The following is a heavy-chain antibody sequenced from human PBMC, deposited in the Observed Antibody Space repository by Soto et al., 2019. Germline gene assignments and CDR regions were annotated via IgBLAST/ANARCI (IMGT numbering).Heavy chain of an antibody. CDR3: ARGRGYYGSGSYSSYYYYGMDV. CDR2: INHSGST. Sequence: SETLSLTCAVSGGSISSGGYSWSWIRQPPGKGLEWIGEINHSGSTNYNPSLKSRVTISVDTSKNQFSLKLSSVTAADTAVYYCARGRGYYGSGSYSSYYYYGMDVWGQGTTVTVSS. CDR1: GGSISSGGYS. J-gene: IGHJ6*02. D-gene: IGHD3-10*01. V-gene: IGHV4-30-2*01.